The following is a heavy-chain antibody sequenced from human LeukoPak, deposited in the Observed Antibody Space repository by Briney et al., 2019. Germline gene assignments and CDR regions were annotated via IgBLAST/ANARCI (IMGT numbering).Heavy chain of an antibody. V-gene: IGHV4-61*02. CDR2: IYTRGGT. CDR1: GVSFSSGSYY. CDR3: ARGGGYNDNTNAHKGYHFDH. J-gene: IGHJ4*02. Sequence: SETLSLTCTVSGVSFSSGSYYWSWIRQPAGKGLEWIGRIYTRGGTDYNPSLESRVTTSLDTSMNQFSLELASVTAADTAVYYCARGGGYNDNTNAHKGYHFDHWGQGTLVTVSS. D-gene: IGHD2-8*01.